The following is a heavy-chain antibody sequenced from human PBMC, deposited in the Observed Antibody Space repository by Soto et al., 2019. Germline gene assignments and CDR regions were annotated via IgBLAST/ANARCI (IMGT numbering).Heavy chain of an antibody. V-gene: IGHV6-1*01. Sequence: SQALSLTCAISGDSVSSNSAAWNLIRQSPSRGFEWLGRTYYRSKWYNEYAVSVKGRISINSDTSKNHFSLQLNSVTPEDTAVYYCARAGGATDSWGQGTLVTVSS. J-gene: IGHJ4*02. D-gene: IGHD3-16*01. CDR1: GDSVSSNSAA. CDR2: TYYRSKWYN. CDR3: ARAGGATDS.